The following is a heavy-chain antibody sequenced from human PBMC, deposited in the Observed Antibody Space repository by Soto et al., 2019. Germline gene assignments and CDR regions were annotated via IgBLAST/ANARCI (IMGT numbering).Heavy chain of an antibody. D-gene: IGHD1-20*01. Sequence: VKFGYXVSGYTFTSYYINWVRQAPGQGLEWMGWINPNSGGTNYAQKFQGRVTMTRDTSISTAYMELSRLRSDDTAVYYCARNGAYNWTRYTLQYWGPGTLVIVS. V-gene: IGHV1-2*02. J-gene: IGHJ4*02. CDR1: GYTFTSYY. CDR2: INPNSGGT. CDR3: ARNGAYNWTRYTLQY.